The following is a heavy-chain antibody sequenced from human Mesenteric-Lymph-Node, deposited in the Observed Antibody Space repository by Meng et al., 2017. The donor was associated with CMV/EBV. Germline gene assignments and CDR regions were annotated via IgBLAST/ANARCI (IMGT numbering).Heavy chain of an antibody. CDR3: ARTYCTSTSCPFWYLDL. CDR1: YTFTSYY. J-gene: IGHJ2*01. Sequence: YTFTSYYIHWVRQAPGQGLEWMGIINPSGGSTSYAQKFQGRVIMTRDTSTSTVYMELSSLRSEDTAVYYCARTYCTSTSCPFWYLDLWGRGTLVTVSS. V-gene: IGHV1-46*01. CDR2: INPSGGST. D-gene: IGHD2-2*01.